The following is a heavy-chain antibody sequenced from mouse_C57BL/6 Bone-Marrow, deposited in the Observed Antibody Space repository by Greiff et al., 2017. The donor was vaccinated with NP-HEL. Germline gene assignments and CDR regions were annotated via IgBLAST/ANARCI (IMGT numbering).Heavy chain of an antibody. CDR2: INPSTGYT. V-gene: IGHV1-7*01. Sequence: VQLQQSGAELAKPGASVKMSCKASGYTFTSYWMHWVKQRPGQGLEWIGYINPSTGYTEYNQKFKDKATLTADKSSSPAYMQLSSLTSEDSAVYYCASPSGSYYFDYWGQGTTLTVSS. D-gene: IGHD3-1*01. CDR3: ASPSGSYYFDY. CDR1: GYTFTSYW. J-gene: IGHJ2*01.